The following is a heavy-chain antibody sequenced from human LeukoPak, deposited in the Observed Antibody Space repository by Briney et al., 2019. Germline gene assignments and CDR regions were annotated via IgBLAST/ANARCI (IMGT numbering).Heavy chain of an antibody. CDR1: AFTFSSYW. J-gene: IGHJ4*02. CDR3: ARSGSGWSFDY. D-gene: IGHD6-19*01. Sequence: QTGGSLRLSCEASAFTFSSYWMSWVRQAPGEGLEWVAVIWYDGSNKYYADSVKGRFTIPRDQSKNTAYLQMNSLRAEDTAVYYCARSGSGWSFDYWGQGALVTVSS. V-gene: IGHV3-33*08. CDR2: IWYDGSNK.